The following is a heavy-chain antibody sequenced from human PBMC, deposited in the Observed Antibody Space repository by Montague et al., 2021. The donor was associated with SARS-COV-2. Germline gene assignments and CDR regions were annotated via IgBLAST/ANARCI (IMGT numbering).Heavy chain of an antibody. CDR3: ARGRFYYDSGELGS. J-gene: IGHJ5*02. CDR1: GGSTNNYY. CDR2: IHASGIS. V-gene: IGHV4-4*07. D-gene: IGHD3-22*01. Sequence: SDTLSLTCTVSGGSTNNYYWSWIRQPAGKGLEWIGRIHASGISTYNPSLETRVTMSVDTSKNQFSLKLSSVTAADTAVYYCARGRFYYDSGELGSWGQGTLVTVSS.